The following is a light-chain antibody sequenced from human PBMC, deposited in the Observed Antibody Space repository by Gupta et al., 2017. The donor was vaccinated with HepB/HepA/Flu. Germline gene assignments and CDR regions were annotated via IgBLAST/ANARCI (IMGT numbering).Light chain of an antibody. CDR1: SSDVGGYNY. J-gene: IGLJ2*01. Sequence: RAVTISCTGTSSDVGGYNYVSWYQQHPGKAPKLMIYDVSKRPSGVPDRFSGSKSGNTASLTISGLQAEDGADYYCCSYAGSYTSPVVFGGGTKLTVL. V-gene: IGLV2-11*01. CDR2: DVS. CDR3: CSYAGSYTSPVV.